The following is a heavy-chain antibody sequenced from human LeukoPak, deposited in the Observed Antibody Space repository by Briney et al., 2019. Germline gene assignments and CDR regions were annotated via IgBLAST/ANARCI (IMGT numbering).Heavy chain of an antibody. J-gene: IGHJ4*02. CDR3: AGAADGYPRKFDY. Sequence: PGGSLRLSCAASGFTFSSYSMNWVRQAPGKGLEWVSSISSSSSYIYYADSVKGRFTISRDNAKNSLYLQMNSLRAEDTAIYYCAGAADGYPRKFDYWGQGTLVTVSS. CDR2: ISSSSSYI. D-gene: IGHD5-24*01. CDR1: GFTFSSYS. V-gene: IGHV3-21*01.